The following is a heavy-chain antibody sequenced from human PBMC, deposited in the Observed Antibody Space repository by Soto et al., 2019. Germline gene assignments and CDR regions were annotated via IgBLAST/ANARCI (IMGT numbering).Heavy chain of an antibody. CDR2: IYYSGST. CDR1: GGSISSGGYY. CDR3: ARTMTGNFDY. Sequence: SETLSLTCTVSGGSISSGGYYWSWIRQHPGKGLEWIGYIYYSGSTYYNPSLKSRVTISVDTSKNQFSLKLSSVTAADTAVYYCARTMTGNFDYWGQGTLVTVSS. D-gene: IGHD3-22*01. V-gene: IGHV4-31*03. J-gene: IGHJ4*02.